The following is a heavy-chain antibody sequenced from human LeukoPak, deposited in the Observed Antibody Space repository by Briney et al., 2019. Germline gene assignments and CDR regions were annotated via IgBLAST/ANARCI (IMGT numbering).Heavy chain of an antibody. CDR2: IYYSGST. Sequence: NASETLSLTCTVSGGSISSSSYYWVWIRQPPGKGLEWIGSIYYSGSTYYSPSLKSRVTISIDTSKTQFSLKLSSVTAADTAVYYCARGGDYNAQDLWHWGQGTLVTVSS. J-gene: IGHJ4*02. V-gene: IGHV4-39*07. CDR1: GGSISSSSYY. D-gene: IGHD4-17*01. CDR3: ARGGDYNAQDLWH.